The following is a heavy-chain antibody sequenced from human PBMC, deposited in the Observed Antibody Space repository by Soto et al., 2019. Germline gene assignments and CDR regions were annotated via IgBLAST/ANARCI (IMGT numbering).Heavy chain of an antibody. Sequence: EVQLVESGGGLAQPGGSLKLSCAASGFTFSGSAMHWVRQASGKGLEWVGRIRSKANSYATAYAASVKGRFTISRDDSKNTAYLQMNSLKTEDTAVYYCTSVDERYYDSSGYPDYWGQGTLVTVSA. D-gene: IGHD3-22*01. CDR3: TSVDERYYDSSGYPDY. CDR2: IRSKANSYAT. J-gene: IGHJ4*02. V-gene: IGHV3-73*02. CDR1: GFTFSGSA.